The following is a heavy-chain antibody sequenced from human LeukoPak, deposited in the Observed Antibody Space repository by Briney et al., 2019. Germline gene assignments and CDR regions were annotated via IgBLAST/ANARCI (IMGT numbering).Heavy chain of an antibody. J-gene: IGHJ3*02. CDR2: IYYSGST. Sequence: TSETLSLTYTVSGGSISSYYWSWIRQPPGKGLEWIGYIYYSGSTNYNPSLKSRVTISVDTSKNQFSLKLSSVTAADTAVYYCARTGIAVAYDAFDIWGQGTMVTVSS. V-gene: IGHV4-59*01. CDR3: ARTGIAVAYDAFDI. D-gene: IGHD6-19*01. CDR1: GGSISSYY.